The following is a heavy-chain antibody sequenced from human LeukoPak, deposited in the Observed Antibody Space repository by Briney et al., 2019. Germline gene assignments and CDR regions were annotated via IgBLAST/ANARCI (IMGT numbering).Heavy chain of an antibody. CDR1: GGSISSSSYY. J-gene: IGHJ4*02. CDR3: ARTSGSGSYYRPYYFDY. D-gene: IGHD3-10*01. CDR2: IYYSGST. V-gene: IGHV4-39*01. Sequence: SETLPLTCTVSGGSISSSSYYWGWIRQPPGKGLEWIGSIYYSGSTYYNPSLKSRVTISVDTSKNQFSLKLSSVTAADTAVYYCARTSGSGSYYRPYYFDYWGQGTLVTVSS.